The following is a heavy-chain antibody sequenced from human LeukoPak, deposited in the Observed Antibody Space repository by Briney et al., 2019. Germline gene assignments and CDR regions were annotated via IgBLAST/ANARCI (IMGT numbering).Heavy chain of an antibody. V-gene: IGHV3-21*01. CDR1: GFTFSSYI. Sequence: GGSLRLSCAASGFTFSSYIMNWVRQAPGKGLEWVSSIGSSGTYVYYADSVRGRFTISRDNAKNSLYLQMYSLRAEDTAVYYCASEWRGGYWGQGTLVTVSS. CDR2: IGSSGTYV. J-gene: IGHJ4*02. D-gene: IGHD2-15*01. CDR3: ASEWRGGY.